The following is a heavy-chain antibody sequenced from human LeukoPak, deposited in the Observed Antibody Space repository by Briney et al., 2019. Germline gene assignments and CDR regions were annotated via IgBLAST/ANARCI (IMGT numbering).Heavy chain of an antibody. J-gene: IGHJ6*02. CDR2: IYYSGRT. Sequence: SETLSLTCTVPGGSISSSSYYWGWIRQPPGKGLEWIGRIYYSGRTYYNPSLKSRVTISVDTSKNQFSLKLSSVTAADTAVYYCARHAYCSGGSCYGNSYYYYYGMDVWGQGTTVTVSS. CDR1: GGSISSSSYY. V-gene: IGHV4-39*01. CDR3: ARHAYCSGGSCYGNSYYYYYGMDV. D-gene: IGHD2-15*01.